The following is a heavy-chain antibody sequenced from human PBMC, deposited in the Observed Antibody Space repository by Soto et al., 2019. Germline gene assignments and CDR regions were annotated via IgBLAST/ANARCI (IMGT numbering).Heavy chain of an antibody. D-gene: IGHD3-3*01. CDR3: ARAKRALRFLEWSYHFDY. CDR2: ISYDGSNK. V-gene: IGHV3-30-3*01. J-gene: IGHJ4*02. Sequence: QVQLVESGGGVVQPGRSLRLSCAASGFTFSSYAMHWVRQAPGKGLEWVAVISYDGSNKYYADSVKGRFTISGDNSKHTRYLKMNSLISEDTAVYYCARAKRALRFLEWSYHFDYWGQGTLVTVSS. CDR1: GFTFSSYA.